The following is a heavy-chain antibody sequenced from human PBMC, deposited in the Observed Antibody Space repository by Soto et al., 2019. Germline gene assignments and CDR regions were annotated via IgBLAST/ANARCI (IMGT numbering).Heavy chain of an antibody. CDR3: ARVDDYGDYVLFDP. V-gene: IGHV1-69*13. J-gene: IGHJ5*02. Sequence: SVKVSCKASGGTFSSYAVSWVRQAPGQGLEWMGGIIPIFGTANYAQKFQGRVTITADESTSTAYMELSSLRSEDTAVYYCARVDDYGDYVLFDPWGQGTLVTVSS. CDR2: IIPIFGTA. D-gene: IGHD4-17*01. CDR1: GGTFSSYA.